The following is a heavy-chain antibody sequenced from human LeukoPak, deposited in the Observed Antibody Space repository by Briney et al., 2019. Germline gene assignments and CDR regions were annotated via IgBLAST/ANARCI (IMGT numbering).Heavy chain of an antibody. V-gene: IGHV4-4*07. CDR3: ARSKLIAAAASYYYYYGMDV. Sequence: SDTLSLICTVSGGSNSRYYWSWIRQPAGKGLEWIGRIYTSGSPNYNPSLKSRVTMSVDTSKNQFSLKLSSVTAADTAVYYCARSKLIAAAASYYYYYGMDVWGQGTTGTVSS. CDR2: IYTSGSP. D-gene: IGHD6-13*01. J-gene: IGHJ6*02. CDR1: GGSNSRYY.